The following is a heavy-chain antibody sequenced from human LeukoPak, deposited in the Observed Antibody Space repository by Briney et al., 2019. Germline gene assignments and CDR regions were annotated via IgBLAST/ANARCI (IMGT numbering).Heavy chain of an antibody. Sequence: SETLSLTCAVYGGSFSGYYWSWIRQPPGKGLEWIGETNHSGSTNYNPSLKSRVTISVDTSKNQFSLKLSSVTAADTAVYYCARRRYCSGGSCYSYYFDYWGQGTLVTVSS. D-gene: IGHD2-15*01. V-gene: IGHV4-34*01. CDR1: GGSFSGYY. CDR3: ARRRYCSGGSCYSYYFDY. J-gene: IGHJ4*02. CDR2: TNHSGST.